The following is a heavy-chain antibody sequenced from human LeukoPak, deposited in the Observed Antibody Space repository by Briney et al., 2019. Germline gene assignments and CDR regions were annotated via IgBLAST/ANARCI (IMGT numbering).Heavy chain of an antibody. D-gene: IGHD3-10*01. V-gene: IGHV4-39*01. CDR1: GDSISTSNSY. CDR3: AKHYMGSYDNRGLDY. Sequence: SETLSLTCTVSGDSISTSNSYWGWIRQPPGKGLEWIGSVYYSGYTYSNPSVASRVTISVDTSKNQFSLKLSSVTAADTAIYYCAKHYMGSYDNRGLDYWGQGTLVTVSS. J-gene: IGHJ4*02. CDR2: VYYSGYT.